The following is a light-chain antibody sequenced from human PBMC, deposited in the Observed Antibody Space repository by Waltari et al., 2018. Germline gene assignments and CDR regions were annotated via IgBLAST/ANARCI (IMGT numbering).Light chain of an antibody. CDR1: SLRSYY. CDR3: NSWDGSGNHLEV. J-gene: IGLJ2*01. Sequence: SSELTQDPAVSVALGQTVRLTCQGDSLRSYYSSWYQQKPGPAPVLVIYGKNNRPPGIPDRFSGSSSGNTASLTITGAQAEDEADYYCNSWDGSGNHLEVFGGGTKLTVL. V-gene: IGLV3-19*01. CDR2: GKN.